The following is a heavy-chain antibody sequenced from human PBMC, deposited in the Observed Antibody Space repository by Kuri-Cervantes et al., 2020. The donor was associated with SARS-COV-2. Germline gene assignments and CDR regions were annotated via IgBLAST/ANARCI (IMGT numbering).Heavy chain of an antibody. Sequence: SETLSLTCTVSGGSISSYYWSWIRQPPGKGLEWIGYIYYSGSTNYNPSLKSRVTISVDTSKNQFSLKLSSVTAADTAVYYCARNRPWEYYDSSGYYYGENFDYWGQGTLVTVSS. CDR3: ARNRPWEYYDSSGYYYGENFDY. D-gene: IGHD3-22*01. CDR2: IYYSGST. CDR1: GGSISSYY. J-gene: IGHJ4*02. V-gene: IGHV4-59*08.